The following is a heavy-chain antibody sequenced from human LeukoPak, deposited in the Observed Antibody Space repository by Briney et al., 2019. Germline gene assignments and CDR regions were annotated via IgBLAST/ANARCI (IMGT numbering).Heavy chain of an antibody. V-gene: IGHV1-18*01. J-gene: IGHJ6*02. D-gene: IGHD5-18*01. Sequence: ASVKVFCKASGYTFTSYGISWVREAPGQGLEWMGWFSAYNDNTNYAQTLKSRLTMTTDTSTKTAYMELRSLRSDDTAVYYCARDSGGYSYGYYYYYAMDVWGQGTTVTVSS. CDR2: FSAYNDNT. CDR3: ARDSGGYSYGYYYYYAMDV. CDR1: GYTFTSYG.